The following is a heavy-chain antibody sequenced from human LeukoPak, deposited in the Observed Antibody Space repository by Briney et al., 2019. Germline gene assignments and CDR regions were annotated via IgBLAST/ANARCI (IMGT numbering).Heavy chain of an antibody. V-gene: IGHV3-66*01. CDR1: GFAFTNYA. Sequence: GGSLRLSCAVSGFAFTNYAMSWVRQAPGKGLEWVSVIYSGGSTYYADSVKGRFTISRDNSKNTLYLQMNSLRAEDTAVYYCARDHIKSSSWYINAFDIWGQGTMVTVSS. J-gene: IGHJ3*02. CDR2: IYSGGST. D-gene: IGHD6-13*01. CDR3: ARDHIKSSSWYINAFDI.